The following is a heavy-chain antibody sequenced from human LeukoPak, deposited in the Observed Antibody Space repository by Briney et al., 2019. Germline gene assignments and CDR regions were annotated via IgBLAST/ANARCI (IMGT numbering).Heavy chain of an antibody. CDR2: MYHSGST. CDR3: ARGILYDFWSGYYEGVAFDI. D-gene: IGHD3-3*01. CDR1: GYSISSGYY. V-gene: IGHV4-38-2*02. J-gene: IGHJ3*02. Sequence: SETLSLTCTVSGYSISSGYYWGWIRQPPGKGLEWIGSMYHSGSTYYNPSLKSRVSISVDTSKNQFSLKLSSVTAADTAVYYCARGILYDFWSGYYEGVAFDIWGQGTMVTVSS.